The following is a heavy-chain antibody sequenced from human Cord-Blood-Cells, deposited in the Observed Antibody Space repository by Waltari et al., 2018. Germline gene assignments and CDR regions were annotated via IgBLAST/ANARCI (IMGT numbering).Heavy chain of an antibody. V-gene: IGHV4-39*01. J-gene: IGHJ5*02. CDR3: ARHTRGGSPNWFDP. CDR1: GGSISSSSYY. D-gene: IGHD2-2*01. Sequence: QLQLQESGPGLVKPSETLSLTCTVSGGSISSSSYYWGWIRQPPGKGLEWIGSIYYSGSTYYNPSLKSRVTISVDTSKNQFSLKLSSVTAADTAVYYCARHTRGGSPNWFDPWGQGTLVTVSS. CDR2: IYYSGST.